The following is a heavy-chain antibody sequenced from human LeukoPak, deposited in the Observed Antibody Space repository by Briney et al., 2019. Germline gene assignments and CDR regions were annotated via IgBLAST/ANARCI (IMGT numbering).Heavy chain of an antibody. CDR2: IKRDGSHK. J-gene: IGHJ5*02. CDR3: ARLGLEVGGPNWFDP. V-gene: IGHV3-7*01. D-gene: IGHD1-1*01. CDR1: GFSFSSNW. Sequence: GGSLRLSCAASGFSFSSNWMGWVRQAPGKGLEWVAHIKRDGSHKYYLDSVKGRFTISRDNAKNSLYLQMNSLRVEDTAVYYCARLGLEVGGPNWFDPWGQGTLVTVSS.